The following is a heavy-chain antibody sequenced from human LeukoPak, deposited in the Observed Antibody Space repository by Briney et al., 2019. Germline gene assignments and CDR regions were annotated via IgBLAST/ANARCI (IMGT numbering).Heavy chain of an antibody. V-gene: IGHV1-18*01. CDR1: GYTFTSYG. Sequence: GASVTVSCTASGYTFTSYGISWVRQAPGQGLEWMGWISAYNGNTNYAQKLQGRVTMTTDTSTSTAYMELRSLGSDDTAVYYCARYWNYGVAPGEWFDPWGQGTLVTVSS. D-gene: IGHD1-7*01. CDR2: ISAYNGNT. J-gene: IGHJ5*02. CDR3: ARYWNYGVAPGEWFDP.